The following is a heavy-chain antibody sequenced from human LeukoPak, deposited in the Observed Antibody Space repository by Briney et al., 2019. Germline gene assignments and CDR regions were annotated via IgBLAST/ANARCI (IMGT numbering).Heavy chain of an antibody. CDR2: IYYSGIT. D-gene: IGHD3-10*01. J-gene: IGHJ3*02. Sequence: SETLSLTCTVSGGSISGSSYYWGWIRQPPGKGLDCIGSIYYSGITYYNPSLKSRVTISVDTSKNQFSLKLSSVTAADTAVYYCASNSVRGVIQALDIWGQGTMVTVS. CDR1: GGSISGSSYY. V-gene: IGHV4-39*07. CDR3: ASNSVRGVIQALDI.